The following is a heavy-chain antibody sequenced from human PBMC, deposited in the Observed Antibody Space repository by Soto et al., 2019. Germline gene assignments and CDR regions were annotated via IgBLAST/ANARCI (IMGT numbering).Heavy chain of an antibody. D-gene: IGHD3-3*01. CDR1: GFTFSSYA. Sequence: GGSLRLSCAASGFTFSSYAMSWVRQAPGKGLEWVSAISGSGGSTYYADSVKGRFTISRDNSKNTLYLQMNSLRAEDTAVYYCANWPNYDFWSGYWYAPGTGPDYYYYYGMDVWGQGTTVTVSS. V-gene: IGHV3-23*01. J-gene: IGHJ6*02. CDR3: ANWPNYDFWSGYWYAPGTGPDYYYYYGMDV. CDR2: ISGSGGST.